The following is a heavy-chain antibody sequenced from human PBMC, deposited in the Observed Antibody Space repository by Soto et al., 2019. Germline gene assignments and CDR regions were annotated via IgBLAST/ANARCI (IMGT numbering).Heavy chain of an antibody. Sequence: QVQLVQPGAEVKKPGSSVKVSCKTSGGTFSSHTISWVRQAPGQGLEWMGRIIPIVGIANYERIFQGRVTITADKATSTAHMELSSLRSEDTAVDYCARGRGGDDNWGQGTLVTVS. CDR2: IIPIVGIA. V-gene: IGHV1-69*02. D-gene: IGHD3-16*01. CDR3: ARGRGGDDN. CDR1: GGTFSSHT. J-gene: IGHJ4*02.